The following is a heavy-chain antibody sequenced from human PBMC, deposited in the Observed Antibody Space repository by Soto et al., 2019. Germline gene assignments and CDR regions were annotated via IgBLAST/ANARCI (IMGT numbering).Heavy chain of an antibody. Sequence: GGSLRLSCVASGFSFDNYAMSWVRQAPGKGLEWVSAIKSDGSSTYYAASVKDRFIISRDNSKNTLYLQLNSLRAEDTAVYYCAQLGLMTFSHKHYFNHWGRGTLVTVSS. V-gene: IGHV3-23*01. CDR3: AQLGLMTFSHKHYFNH. J-gene: IGHJ4*02. CDR2: IKSDGSST. CDR1: GFSFDNYA. D-gene: IGHD3-16*01.